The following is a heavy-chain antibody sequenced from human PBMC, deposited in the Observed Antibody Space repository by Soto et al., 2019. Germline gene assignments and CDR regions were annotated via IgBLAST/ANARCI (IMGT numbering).Heavy chain of an antibody. CDR1: GFTFRSYA. D-gene: IGHD4-17*01. CDR3: ARAAQTTARWGGWYFDY. J-gene: IGHJ4*02. CDR2: ISYDGNKK. Sequence: QVQLVESGGGVVQPGRYLRLSCSASGFTFRSYAMHWVRQAPGKGLEWVAVISYDGNKKYYADSVKGRFTISRDNSKNTLYLQMNSLRAEDTAVYYCARAAQTTARWGGWYFDYWGQGTLVTVSS. V-gene: IGHV3-30-3*01.